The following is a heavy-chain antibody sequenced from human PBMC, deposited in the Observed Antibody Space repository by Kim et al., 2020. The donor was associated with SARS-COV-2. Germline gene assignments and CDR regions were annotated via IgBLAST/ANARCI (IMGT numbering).Heavy chain of an antibody. D-gene: IGHD2-2*01. CDR3: ARGQYQLLSYFDY. CDR2: IYYSGST. J-gene: IGHJ4*02. Sequence: SETLSLTCTVSGGSISSGGYYWSWIRQHPGKGLEWIGYIYYSGSTYYNPSLKSRVTISVDTSKNQFSLKLSSVTAADTAVYYCARGQYQLLSYFDYWGQGTLVTVSA. V-gene: IGHV4-31*03. CDR1: GGSISSGGYY.